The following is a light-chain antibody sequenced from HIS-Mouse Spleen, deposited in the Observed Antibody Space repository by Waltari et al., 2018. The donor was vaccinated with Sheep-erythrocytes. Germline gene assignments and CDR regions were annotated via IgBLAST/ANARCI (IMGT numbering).Light chain of an antibody. Sequence: QSALTQPASVSGSPGQSITISCTGTSSDVGGYNYVSRYQQHPGKAPKLMIYDVGNRPSGVSNRFSGSKSGNTASLTISGRQAEDEADYYCSSYTSSSTRVFGGGTKLTVL. CDR1: SSDVGGYNY. J-gene: IGLJ3*02. CDR2: DVG. CDR3: SSYTSSSTRV. V-gene: IGLV2-14*03.